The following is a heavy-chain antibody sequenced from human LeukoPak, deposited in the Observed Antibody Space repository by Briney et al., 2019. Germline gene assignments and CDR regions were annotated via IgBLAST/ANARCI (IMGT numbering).Heavy chain of an antibody. J-gene: IGHJ5*02. CDR1: GGSFSGYY. CDR2: INHSGST. CDR3: ARVGSPVDTGRNWFDP. Sequence: KPSETLSLTCAVYGGSFSGYYWSWTRQPPGKGLEWIGEINHSGSTNYNPSLKSRVTISVDTSKNQFSLKLSSVTAADTAVYYCARVGSPVDTGRNWFDPWGQGTLVTVSS. V-gene: IGHV4-34*01. D-gene: IGHD5-18*01.